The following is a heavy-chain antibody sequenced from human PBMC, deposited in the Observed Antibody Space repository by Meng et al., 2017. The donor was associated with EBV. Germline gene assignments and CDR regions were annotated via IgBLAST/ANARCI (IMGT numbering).Heavy chain of an antibody. Sequence: QVQLQQWGAGLLKPSETLSLTCAVYGGSFSGYYWSWIRQPPGKGLEWIGELHHSGSTNYNPSLKSRLRISVDTSKNQFSLNLTSVTAADTAVYYCARVSPKRYFDYLAPPDYWGQGNLVPSPQ. D-gene: IGHD3-9*01. J-gene: IGHJ4*02. CDR1: GGSFSGYY. V-gene: IGHV4-34*01. CDR2: LHHSGST. CDR3: ARVSPKRYFDYLAPPDY.